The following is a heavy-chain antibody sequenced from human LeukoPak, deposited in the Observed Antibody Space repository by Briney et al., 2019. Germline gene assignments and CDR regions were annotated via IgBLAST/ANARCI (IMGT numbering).Heavy chain of an antibody. D-gene: IGHD4-23*01. CDR1: GDSITNYF. J-gene: IGHJ6*03. V-gene: IGHV4-4*07. Sequence: SETLSLTCIVSGDSITNYFWSWIRQPAGKGLEWIGRVYIRGSTSYNPSLRSRVSMSVDTTKNQFYLNLTSVTAADTAVYYCARDLPVATYARWYYYYMDVWGKGTTVTISS. CDR2: VYIRGST. CDR3: ARDLPVATYARWYYYYMDV.